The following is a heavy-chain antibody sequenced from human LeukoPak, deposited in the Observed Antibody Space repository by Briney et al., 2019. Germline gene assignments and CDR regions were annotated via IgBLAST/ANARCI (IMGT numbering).Heavy chain of an antibody. CDR1: GFTFSSYA. V-gene: IGHV3-23*01. D-gene: IGHD3-3*01. CDR3: AIWLEWSLYYYYGMDV. CDR2: ISGSGGST. Sequence: PGGSLRLSCAASGFTFSSYAMSWVRQAPGKGLEWVSTISGSGGSTYYADSVKGRFTISRDNSKNSLYLQMNSLRTEDTALYYCAIWLEWSLYYYYGMDVWGQGTTVTVSS. J-gene: IGHJ6*02.